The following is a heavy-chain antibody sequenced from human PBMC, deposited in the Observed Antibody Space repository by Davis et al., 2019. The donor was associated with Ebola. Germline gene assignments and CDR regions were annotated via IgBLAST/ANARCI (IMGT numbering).Heavy chain of an antibody. CDR1: GFTFSSFA. CDR2: ISSDGSTT. CDR3: VKKWGDSRSGWQGDYFQH. D-gene: IGHD6-19*01. J-gene: IGHJ1*01. V-gene: IGHV3-64D*06. Sequence: GGSLRLSCSASGFTFSSFAMHWVRQAPGKGLEYVASISSDGSTTYYADSVKGRFTISRDSPKNTLYLQMSSLRAEDTAMYYCVKKWGDSRSGWQGDYFQHWGQGTLVTVSS.